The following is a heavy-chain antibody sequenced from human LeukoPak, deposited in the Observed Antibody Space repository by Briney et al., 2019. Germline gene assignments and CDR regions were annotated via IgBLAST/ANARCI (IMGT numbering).Heavy chain of an antibody. J-gene: IGHJ3*02. CDR3: AKAPYYRGAFDI. CDR1: GFTFSSYA. CDR2: ISGSGGST. V-gene: IGHV3-23*01. Sequence: PGGSLRLSCAASGFTFSSYAMSWVRQAPGKGLEWVSAISGSGGSTYYADSVKGRFTISRDNSKNTLYLQMTSLPAEDTAVYYCAKAPYYRGAFDIWGQGTMVTVSS. D-gene: IGHD1-14*01.